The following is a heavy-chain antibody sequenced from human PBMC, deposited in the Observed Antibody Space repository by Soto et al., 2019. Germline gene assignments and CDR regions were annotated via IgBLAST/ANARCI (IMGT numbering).Heavy chain of an antibody. CDR2: ISYDGSNK. J-gene: IGHJ6*02. V-gene: IGHV3-30*18. CDR1: GFTFSSYG. D-gene: IGHD3-10*01. Sequence: YLRLSCAASGFTFSSYGMHWVRQAPGKGLEWVAVISYDGSNKYYADSVKGRFNISRDNSKNTLYLQMNSLRTEDTAVYYCAKDLVRGVIIKTNGYGMDVWGQGTKVTVS. CDR3: AKDLVRGVIIKTNGYGMDV.